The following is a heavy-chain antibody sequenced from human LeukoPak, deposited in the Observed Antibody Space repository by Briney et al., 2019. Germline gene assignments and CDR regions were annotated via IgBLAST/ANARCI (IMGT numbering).Heavy chain of an antibody. CDR3: ARVVGPYCGGDCYSGYFQH. CDR1: GYTFTSYY. CDR2: INPSGGST. V-gene: IGHV1-46*01. J-gene: IGHJ1*01. D-gene: IGHD2-21*02. Sequence: ASVKVSCKASGYTFTSYYMHWVRQAPGQGLEWMGIINPSGGSTSYAQKFQGRVTMTRDTSTSTVYMELSSLRSEDTAVYYCARVVGPYCGGDCYSGYFQHWGQGTLVTVS.